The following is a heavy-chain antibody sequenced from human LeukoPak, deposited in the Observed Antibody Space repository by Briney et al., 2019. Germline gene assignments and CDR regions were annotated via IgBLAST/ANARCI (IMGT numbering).Heavy chain of an antibody. Sequence: SGGSLRLCCAASGFTFSSYGMHWVRQAPGKGLEWVAVIWYDGSNKYYADSVKGRFTISRDNSKNTLYLQMNSLRAEDTAVYYCAKRKLERQYYFDYWGQGTLVTVSS. CDR2: IWYDGSNK. V-gene: IGHV3-33*06. D-gene: IGHD1-1*01. J-gene: IGHJ4*02. CDR1: GFTFSSYG. CDR3: AKRKLERQYYFDY.